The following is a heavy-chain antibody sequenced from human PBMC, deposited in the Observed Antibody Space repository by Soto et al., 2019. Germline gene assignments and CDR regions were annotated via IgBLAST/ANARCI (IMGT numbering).Heavy chain of an antibody. CDR1: GGTFSSYA. V-gene: IGHV1-69*06. Sequence: SVKVSCKASGGTFSSYAISWVRQAPGQGLEWMGGIIPIFGTANYAQKFQGRVTITADKSASTAYMELSSLRSEDTAVYYCARKDQYYYDSSGYPYYGMDVWGQGTTVTVSS. J-gene: IGHJ6*02. D-gene: IGHD3-22*01. CDR2: IIPIFGTA. CDR3: ARKDQYYYDSSGYPYYGMDV.